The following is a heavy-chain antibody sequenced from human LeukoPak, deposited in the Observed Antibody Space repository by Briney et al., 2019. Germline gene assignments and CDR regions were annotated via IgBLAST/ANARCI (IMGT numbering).Heavy chain of an antibody. CDR3: ISGFCSSACCYA. J-gene: IGHJ4*02. Sequence: GGALCLSCGASGFTFTNALMGWGRPAPGKGLEWGGRIRRKTDGGTADYAAPVMGRFTISRDDSNNTLYLQMNSLKTEDTAVYYCISGFCSSACCYAWGRGTLVIVSS. CDR1: GFTFTNAL. V-gene: IGHV3-15*01. D-gene: IGHD2-2*01. CDR2: IRRKTDGGTA.